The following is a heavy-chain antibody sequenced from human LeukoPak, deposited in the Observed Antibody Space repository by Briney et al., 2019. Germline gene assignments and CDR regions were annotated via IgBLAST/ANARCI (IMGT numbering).Heavy chain of an antibody. D-gene: IGHD2-2*01. CDR3: ARVGCSSTSCYWWAHTGY. CDR2: ISGDESST. CDR1: GFTFSSYW. Sequence: GGSLRLSCAASGFTFSSYWMHWVRQAPGKGLVWVSRISGDESSTSYADSVKGRFTISRDNAKNTLFLQMNSLRAEDTAVYYCARVGCSSTSCYWWAHTGYWGQGTLVTVSS. J-gene: IGHJ4*02. V-gene: IGHV3-74*01.